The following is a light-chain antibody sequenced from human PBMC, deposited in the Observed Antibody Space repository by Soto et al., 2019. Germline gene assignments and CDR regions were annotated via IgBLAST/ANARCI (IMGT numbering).Light chain of an antibody. CDR2: DES. CDR3: KQRSTSPT. J-gene: IGKJ5*01. CDR1: ESVDFH. Sequence: EVVLTQSPATLSLSPGKRATISCRASESVDFHLAWYQQKPGQSPRILIYDESVRATGTPARFSGSGSGTDFTLTISSLEPEDFALYYCKQRSTSPTCGHGTRLEIK. V-gene: IGKV3-11*01.